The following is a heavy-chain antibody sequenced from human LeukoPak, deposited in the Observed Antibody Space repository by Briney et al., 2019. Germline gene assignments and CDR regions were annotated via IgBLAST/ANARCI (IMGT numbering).Heavy chain of an antibody. D-gene: IGHD3-22*01. CDR1: GGSFSGYY. V-gene: IGHV4-34*01. CDR2: INHSGST. J-gene: IGHJ4*02. Sequence: SETLSLTCAVYGGSFSGYYWSWIRQPPGKGLEWIGEINHSGSTNYNPSLKSRVTISVDTSKNQFSLKLSSVTAADTAVYYCATTKRIYEALYYFDYWGQGTLVTVSS. CDR3: ATTKRIYEALYYFDY.